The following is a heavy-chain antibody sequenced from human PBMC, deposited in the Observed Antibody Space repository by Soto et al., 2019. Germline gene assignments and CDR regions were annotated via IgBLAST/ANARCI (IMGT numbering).Heavy chain of an antibody. J-gene: IGHJ4*02. D-gene: IGHD3-16*02. CDR2: IWYDGSNK. CDR1: GFTFSSYG. V-gene: IGHV3-33*01. Sequence: GGSLRLSCAASGFTFSSYGMHWVRQAPGKGLEWVAVIWYDGSNKYYADSVKGRFTISRDNSKNTLYLQMNSLRAEDTAVYYCAISAAVSPWYFDYWGQGTLVTVSS. CDR3: AISAAVSPWYFDY.